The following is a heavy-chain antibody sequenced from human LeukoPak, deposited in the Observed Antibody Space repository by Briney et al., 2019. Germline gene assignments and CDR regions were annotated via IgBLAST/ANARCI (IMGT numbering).Heavy chain of an antibody. J-gene: IGHJ5*02. CDR1: GFTFSSYA. D-gene: IGHD3-3*01. Sequence: GGSLRLSCAASGFTFSSYAMHWVRQAPGKGLEWVAVISYDGSNKYYADSVKGRFTISRDNSKNTLYLQMNSLRAEDTAVYYCARDREVDYDFWSGPCEFDPWGQGTLVTVSS. CDR3: ARDREVDYDFWSGPCEFDP. V-gene: IGHV3-30*04. CDR2: ISYDGSNK.